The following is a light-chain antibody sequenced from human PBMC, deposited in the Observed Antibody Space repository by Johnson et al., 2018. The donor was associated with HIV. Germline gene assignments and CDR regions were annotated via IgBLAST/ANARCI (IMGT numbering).Light chain of an antibody. CDR3: ATWDTGLSAGV. J-gene: IGLJ1*01. V-gene: IGLV1-51*01. Sequence: VLTQPPSVSAAPGQKVTISCSGSSSNIGNNYVSWYQQVPGTAPKLLIYENNKRPSRIPARFSGSKSGTSATLGITGLQTGDEADYYCATWDTGLSAGVFGTGTKVTVL. CDR2: ENN. CDR1: SSNIGNNY.